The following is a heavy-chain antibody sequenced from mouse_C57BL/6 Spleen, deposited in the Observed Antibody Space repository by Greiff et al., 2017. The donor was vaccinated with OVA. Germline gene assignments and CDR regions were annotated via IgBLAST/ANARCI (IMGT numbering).Heavy chain of an antibody. J-gene: IGHJ2*01. V-gene: IGHV1-69*01. CDR1: GYTFTSYW. CDR3: ARGAGYYGYFDY. Sequence: VQLQQPGAELVMPGASVKLSCKASGYTFTSYWMHWVKQRPGQGLEWIGEIDPSDSYTNYNQKFKGKSTLTVDKSSSTAYMQLSSLTSEDSAVYYCARGAGYYGYFDYWGQGTTLTVSS. D-gene: IGHD2-3*01. CDR2: IDPSDSYT.